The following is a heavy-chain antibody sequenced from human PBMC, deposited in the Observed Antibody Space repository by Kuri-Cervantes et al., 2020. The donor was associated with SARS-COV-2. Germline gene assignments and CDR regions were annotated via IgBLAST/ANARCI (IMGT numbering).Heavy chain of an antibody. CDR2: ICGSGGST. CDR1: GFTFSCYA. Sequence: GGSLRLSCAASGFTFSCYAMSWVRQAPGQGLEWVSVICGSGGSTYYADSEKGRFTISRDNSKNTLYLQMNSLRAEDTAVYYCAKATGLGWFDPWGQGTLVTVSS. V-gene: IGHV3-23*01. D-gene: IGHD4-17*01. CDR3: AKATGLGWFDP. J-gene: IGHJ5*02.